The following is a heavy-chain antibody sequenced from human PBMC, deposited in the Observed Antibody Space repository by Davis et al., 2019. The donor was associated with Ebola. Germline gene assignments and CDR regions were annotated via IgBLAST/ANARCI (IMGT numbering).Heavy chain of an antibody. V-gene: IGHV5-51*01. J-gene: IGHJ6*04. D-gene: IGHD6-19*01. CDR3: ARSIAVAGTGTNYYYYGMDV. CDR2: IYPGDSDT. CDR1: GYSFSNYW. Sequence: GESLKISCKGSGYSFSNYWIGWVRQMPGKGLEWMGIIYPGDSDTRYSPSFQGQVTISADKSISTAYLQWSSLKASDTAMYYCARSIAVAGTGTNYYYYGMDVWGKGTTVTVSS.